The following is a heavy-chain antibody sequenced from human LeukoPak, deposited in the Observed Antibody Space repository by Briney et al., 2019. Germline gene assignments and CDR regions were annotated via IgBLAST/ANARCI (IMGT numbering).Heavy chain of an antibody. V-gene: IGHV3-23*01. J-gene: IGHJ4*02. CDR1: GFTFSSYA. Sequence: GGSLRLSCAASGFTFSSYAMSWVRQAPGKGLECVSAISGSGGSTYYADSVKGRFTISRDNSKNTLFLQMNSLRAEDTAVYYCAKEAQGCSITSCYFDSWGQGNLVTVSS. CDR2: ISGSGGST. CDR3: AKEAQGCSITSCYFDS. D-gene: IGHD2-2*01.